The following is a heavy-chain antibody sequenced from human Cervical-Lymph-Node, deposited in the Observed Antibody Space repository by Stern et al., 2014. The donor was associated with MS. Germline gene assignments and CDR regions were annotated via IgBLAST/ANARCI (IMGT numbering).Heavy chain of an antibody. D-gene: IGHD2-2*01. V-gene: IGHV3-21*01. CDR1: GFTFSDYS. J-gene: IGHJ5*02. CDR3: ASTLHGGLYNWFDP. CDR2: ITNSGAST. Sequence: EVQLVESGGGLVPPGGSLRLSCAASGFTFSDYSMTWVRQAPGKGLEWVSSITNSGASTYYGDSVKGRFTIYRDNAKNTLYLQMDSLSAEDTATYFCASTLHGGLYNWFDPWGQGTLVTVSS.